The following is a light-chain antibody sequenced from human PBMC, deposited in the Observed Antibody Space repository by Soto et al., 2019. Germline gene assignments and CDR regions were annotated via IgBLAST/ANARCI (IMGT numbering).Light chain of an antibody. V-gene: IGKV3-11*01. CDR1: QSAGNF. CDR2: YIS. CDR3: QQRSNWPPIT. J-gene: IGKJ3*01. Sequence: EIVMTQSPATLSVSPGETASLSCRASQSAGNFLAWYQQKPGQAPRLLIYYISTRATGIPARFSGSGSGTEFTLTISSLEPEDFAVYYCQQRSNWPPITFGPGTKVDIK.